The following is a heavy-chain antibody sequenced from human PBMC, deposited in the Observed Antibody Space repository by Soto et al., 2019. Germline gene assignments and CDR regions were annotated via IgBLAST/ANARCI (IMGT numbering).Heavy chain of an antibody. Sequence: SETLSLTCSVSGYSINRGYYWGWIRHAPGKGLEWIGSIYHRGATYYAPSLKARAAISLDTSNNHFTLRLTSVTVADTAIYYCARYQYGSTGHDTQHRGQAALVTLSS. V-gene: IGHV4-38-2*01. CDR1: GYSINRGYY. CDR3: ARYQYGSTGHDTQH. CDR2: IYHRGAT. J-gene: IGHJ4*02. D-gene: IGHD3-10*01.